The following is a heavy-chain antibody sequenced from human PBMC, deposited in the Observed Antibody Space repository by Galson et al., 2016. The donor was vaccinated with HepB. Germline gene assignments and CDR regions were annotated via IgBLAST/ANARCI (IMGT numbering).Heavy chain of an antibody. J-gene: IGHJ4*02. CDR1: GYTFTSYG. CDR2: ISPYNGHT. CDR3: ARDPHNYYDS. Sequence: SVKVSCKASGYTFTSYGIAWVRQAPGQGLEWMGWISPYNGHTNYAQKLQGRVTMTTDTTTSTAYMELRSLRSNDTAVYYCARDPHNYYDSWGQGTLITVSS. V-gene: IGHV1-18*04.